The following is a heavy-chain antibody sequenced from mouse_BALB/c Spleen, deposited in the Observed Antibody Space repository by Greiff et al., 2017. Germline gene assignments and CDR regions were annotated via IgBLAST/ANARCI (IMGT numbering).Heavy chain of an antibody. V-gene: IGHV5-17*02. Sequence: EVMLVESGGGLVQPGGSRKLSCAASGFTFSSFGMHWVRQAPEKGLEWVAYISSGSSTIYYADTVKGRFTISRANPKNTLFLQMTSLRSEDTAMYYCARPFYGKDAMDYWGQGTSVTVSS. CDR2: ISSGSSTI. CDR3: ARPFYGKDAMDY. J-gene: IGHJ4*01. CDR1: GFTFSSFG. D-gene: IGHD2-1*01.